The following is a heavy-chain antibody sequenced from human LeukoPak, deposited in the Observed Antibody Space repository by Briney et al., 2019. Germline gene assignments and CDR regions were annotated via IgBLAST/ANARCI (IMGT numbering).Heavy chain of an antibody. D-gene: IGHD3-10*01. CDR1: GYTFTSYG. V-gene: IGHV1-18*01. J-gene: IGHJ6*03. Sequence: ASVKVSCKASGYTFTSYGISWVRQAPGQGLEWMGWISAYNGNTNYAQKLQGRVTMTTDTSTSTAYMELRSLRSDDTAVYYCARVREYYGPGSYFYYYYYYMDVWGKGTTVTISS. CDR3: ARVREYYGPGSYFYYYYYYMDV. CDR2: ISAYNGNT.